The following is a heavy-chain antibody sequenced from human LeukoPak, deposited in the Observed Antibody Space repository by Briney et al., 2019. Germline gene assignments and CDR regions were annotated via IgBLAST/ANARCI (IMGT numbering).Heavy chain of an antibody. J-gene: IGHJ5*02. Sequence: SETLSFTCTVSGGSISHYSWSWIRQPPGKGLEWIGYIYYSGSTNYNPSLKSRVTISVDTSKNQFSLKLSSVTAAETAVYYCARSVSAAGTWFDPWGQGTLVTVSS. CDR3: ARSVSAAGTWFDP. CDR1: GGSISHYS. V-gene: IGHV4-59*08. D-gene: IGHD6-13*01. CDR2: IYYSGST.